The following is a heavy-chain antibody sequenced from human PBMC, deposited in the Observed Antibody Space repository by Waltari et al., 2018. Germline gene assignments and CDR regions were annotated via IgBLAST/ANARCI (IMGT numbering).Heavy chain of an antibody. CDR2: IYHSAST. D-gene: IGHD6-6*01. V-gene: IGHV4-38-2*01. J-gene: IGHJ2*01. CDR1: GYSISSGYY. Sequence: QVQLQESGPGLVKPSETLSLTCDVSGYSISSGYYWGWIRQPPGKGPEWIGSIYHSASTYQNPSLKSRLTISLDTSKNQFSLKLSSVTAADTAVFYCARHPEQLVGYWYFDLWGRGTLVTVSS. CDR3: ARHPEQLVGYWYFDL.